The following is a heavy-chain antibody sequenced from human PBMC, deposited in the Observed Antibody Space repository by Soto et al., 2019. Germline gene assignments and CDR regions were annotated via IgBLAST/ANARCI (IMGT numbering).Heavy chain of an antibody. CDR1: GGSISTGGYY. CDR3: ARGLSVTLFDN. D-gene: IGHD4-17*01. CDR2: IYYSGST. J-gene: IGHJ4*02. V-gene: IGHV4-31*03. Sequence: QVQLQESGPGLVKPSQTLSLTCTVSGGSISTGGYYWTWIRQHPGKGLEWIGYIYYSGSTYYNPSLKSRVTISVDTSKDQFSLKLSSVTAADTAVYYCARGLSVTLFDNWGQGTLVTVSS.